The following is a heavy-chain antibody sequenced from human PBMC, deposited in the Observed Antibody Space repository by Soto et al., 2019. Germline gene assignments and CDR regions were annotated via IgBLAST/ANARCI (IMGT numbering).Heavy chain of an antibody. CDR2: IWYDGSNK. D-gene: IGHD1-26*01. V-gene: IGHV3-33*01. J-gene: IGHJ4*02. CDR1: GFTFSSYG. Sequence: QVQLVESGGGVVQPGRSLRLSCAASGFTFSSYGMHWVRQAPGKGLEWVAVIWYDGSNKYYADSVKGRFTISRDNSKNTLYLQMNSLRAEDTAVYYCARGLVGATLGRFDYWGQGTLVTVSS. CDR3: ARGLVGATLGRFDY.